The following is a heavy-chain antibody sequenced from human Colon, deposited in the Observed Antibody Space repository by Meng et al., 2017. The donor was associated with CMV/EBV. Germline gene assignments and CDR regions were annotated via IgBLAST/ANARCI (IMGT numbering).Heavy chain of an antibody. V-gene: IGHV3-66*03. D-gene: IGHD5-24*01. CDR1: GFTVSSNY. CDR3: AREKEGGMSTISAFDI. CDR2: TYSSGST. J-gene: IGHJ3*02. Sequence: GESLKISYAASGFTVSSNYMSWVRQAPGKGLEWVTITYSSGSTEYADSVKGRFTISRDNSKNTLYLQMNSLRAEDTAVYYCAREKEGGMSTISAFDIWGQGTMVTVSS.